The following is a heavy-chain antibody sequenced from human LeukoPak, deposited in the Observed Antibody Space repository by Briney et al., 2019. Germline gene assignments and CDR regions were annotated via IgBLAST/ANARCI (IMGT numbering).Heavy chain of an antibody. CDR3: AREDSRGAIDY. Sequence: PGGSLRLSCAASGFTFSSYWMSWVRQAPGKGLEWVANIKQGGSEKYYVDSVKGRFTISRDNAKDSLYLQMNSLRAEGTAVYYCAREDSRGAIDYWGQGTLVTVSS. D-gene: IGHD3-22*01. V-gene: IGHV3-7*01. J-gene: IGHJ4*02. CDR2: IKQGGSEK. CDR1: GFTFSSYW.